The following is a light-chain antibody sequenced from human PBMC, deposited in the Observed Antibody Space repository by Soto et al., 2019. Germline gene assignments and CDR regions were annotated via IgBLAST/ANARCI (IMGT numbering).Light chain of an antibody. CDR1: QIISSW. J-gene: IGKJ1*01. CDR3: QQYNSYSWT. V-gene: IGKV1-5*03. CDR2: KAS. Sequence: DIQMTQSPYTLSASVGDRVTITCRASQIISSWLAWYQQKPGKAPKLLIYKASSFESGVPSRFSGGGSGTEFAITISSLQPDDFAPYCSQQYNSYSWTFGQGTKVEIK.